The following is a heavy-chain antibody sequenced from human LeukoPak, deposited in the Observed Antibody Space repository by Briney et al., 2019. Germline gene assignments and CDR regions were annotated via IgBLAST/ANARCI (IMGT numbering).Heavy chain of an antibody. CDR1: GGTFSSYA. CDR3: ARDRSTPYYDYVWGSYRLDAFDI. D-gene: IGHD3-16*02. CDR2: IIPIFGTA. J-gene: IGHJ3*02. Sequence: SVKVSCKASGGTFSSYAISGVRQAPGQGLEWMGGIIPIFGTANYAQKFQGRVTITADESTSTAYMELSSLRSEDTAVYDCARDRSTPYYDYVWGSYRLDAFDIWGQGTMVTVSS. V-gene: IGHV1-69*01.